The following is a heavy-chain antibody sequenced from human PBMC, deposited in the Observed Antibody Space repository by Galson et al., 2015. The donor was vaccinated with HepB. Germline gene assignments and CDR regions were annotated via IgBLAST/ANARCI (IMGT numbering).Heavy chain of an antibody. J-gene: IGHJ6*02. CDR1: GITFSSYG. CDR2: ISGSGGST. Sequence: SLRLSCAASGITFSSYGMHWVRQAPGKGLQWVSAISGSGGSTYYADSVKGRFTISRDDSKNTLYLQMNSLKTEDTAVYYCTTDRYYYGMDVWGQGTTVTVSS. CDR3: TTDRYYYGMDV. V-gene: IGHV3-23*01.